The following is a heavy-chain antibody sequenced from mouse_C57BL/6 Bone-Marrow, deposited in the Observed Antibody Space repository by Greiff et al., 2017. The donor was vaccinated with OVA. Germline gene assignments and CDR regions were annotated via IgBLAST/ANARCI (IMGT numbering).Heavy chain of an antibody. Sequence: EVKLMESGGGLVQPGGSMKLSCVASGFTFSNYWMNWVRQSPEKGLEWVAQIRLKSDNYATHYAESVKGRFTISRDDSKSSVYLQMNNLRAEDTGIYYCTAAPPLLPLFAYWGQGTLVTVSA. V-gene: IGHV6-3*01. CDR2: IRLKSDNYAT. J-gene: IGHJ3*01. CDR3: TAAPPLLPLFAY. D-gene: IGHD1-1*01. CDR1: GFTFSNYW.